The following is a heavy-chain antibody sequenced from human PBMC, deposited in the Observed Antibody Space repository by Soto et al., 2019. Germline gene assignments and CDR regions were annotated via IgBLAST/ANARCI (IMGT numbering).Heavy chain of an antibody. CDR3: ARDQGWLQFGCDY. CDR1: GYTFTSYG. V-gene: IGHV1-18*01. D-gene: IGHD5-12*01. J-gene: IGHJ4*02. CDR2: ISVYNGDT. Sequence: QVQLVQSGTEVKKPGASVKVSCKTSGYTFTSYGISWVRQAPGQGLEWMGWISVYNGDTNYAQNLQGRVTMTTDTSTSTAYRELRSLRSDDTAVYYCARDQGWLQFGCDYWGQGTLVTVSS.